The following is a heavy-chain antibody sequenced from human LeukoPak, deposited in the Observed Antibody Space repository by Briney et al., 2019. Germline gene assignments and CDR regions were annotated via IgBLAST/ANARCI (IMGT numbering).Heavy chain of an antibody. CDR2: INHSGST. CDR3: ARESTTVAGTFDY. V-gene: IGHV4-31*03. Sequence: QVQLQESGPGLVKPSQTLSLTCTVSGGSISSAGYYWSWIRQPPGKGLEWIGEINHSGSTNYNPSLKSRVTISVDTSKNQFSLKLSSVTAADTAMYYCARESTTVAGTFDYWGQGTLVTVSS. CDR1: GGSISSAGYY. D-gene: IGHD6-19*01. J-gene: IGHJ4*02.